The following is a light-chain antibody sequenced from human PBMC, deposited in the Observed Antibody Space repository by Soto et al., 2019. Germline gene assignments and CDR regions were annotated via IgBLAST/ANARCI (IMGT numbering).Light chain of an antibody. V-gene: IGKV3-20*01. CDR1: QSVSNSY. CDR2: GAS. Sequence: EIVLTQSPGTLPLSPGERATLSCRASQSVSNSYLAWYQQKPGQAPRLLIYGASSRATGIPDRFSGSGSGTDFTLTISRREPEDFAVYYCQQYGSSTWAFGQGTKVEIK. CDR3: QQYGSSTWA. J-gene: IGKJ1*01.